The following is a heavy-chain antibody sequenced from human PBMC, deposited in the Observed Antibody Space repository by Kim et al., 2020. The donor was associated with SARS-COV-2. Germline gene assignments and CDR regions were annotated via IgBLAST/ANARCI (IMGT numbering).Heavy chain of an antibody. Sequence: NKYYADSVKGRFTISRDNSKNTLYLQMNSLRAEDTAVYYCARGYGSHFDYWGQGTLVTVSS. V-gene: IGHV3-33*01. CDR3: ARGYGSHFDY. D-gene: IGHD3-10*01. J-gene: IGHJ4*02. CDR2: NK.